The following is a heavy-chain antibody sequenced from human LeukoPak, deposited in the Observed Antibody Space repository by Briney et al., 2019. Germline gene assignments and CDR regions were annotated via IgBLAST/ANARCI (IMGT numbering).Heavy chain of an antibody. D-gene: IGHD3-16*02. V-gene: IGHV1-46*01. CDR2: INPSGSST. CDR1: GGTFSNYA. CDR3: ARDNSVGDIAWWFDP. J-gene: IGHJ5*02. Sequence: ASVKVSCKASGGTFSNYAISWVRQAPGQGLEWMGLINPSGSSTLYAQKFQGGVTMTRDMSTTTDYMELSSLRSEDTAVYYCARDNSVGDIAWWFDPWGQGTLVTVSS.